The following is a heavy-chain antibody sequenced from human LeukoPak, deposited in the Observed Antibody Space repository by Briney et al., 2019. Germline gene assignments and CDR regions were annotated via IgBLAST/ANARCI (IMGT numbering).Heavy chain of an antibody. CDR2: IYYSGST. Sequence: PSQTLSLTCTVSSGSISSSGYYCSWIRQHPGKGLEWIGCIYYSGSTYYNPSLKSRVTISVDTSKNQFSLSLSPVTAADTAVCYCARNADMYYYVDNWGQGTLVTVSS. CDR1: SGSISSSGYY. J-gene: IGHJ4*02. CDR3: ARNADMYYYVDN. D-gene: IGHD3-10*01. V-gene: IGHV4-31*03.